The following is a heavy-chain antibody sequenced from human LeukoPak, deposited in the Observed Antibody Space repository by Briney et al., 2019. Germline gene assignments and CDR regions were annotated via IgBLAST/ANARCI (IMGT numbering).Heavy chain of an antibody. D-gene: IGHD2-15*01. V-gene: IGHV3-23*01. Sequence: GGSLRLSCAASGFTFSNYAMSLVRQAPGKGLEWVSAISGSGSSTYYAASVKGRFTISRDNAKNSLYLQMNSLRAEDTAVYYCARGRLHFDYWGQGTLVTVSS. CDR1: GFTFSNYA. CDR2: ISGSGSST. CDR3: ARGRLHFDY. J-gene: IGHJ4*02.